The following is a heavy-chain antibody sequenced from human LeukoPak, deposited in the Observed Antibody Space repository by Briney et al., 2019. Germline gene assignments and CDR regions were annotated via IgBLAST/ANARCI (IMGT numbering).Heavy chain of an antibody. Sequence: GGSLRLSCAASGFTFSSYWMSWVRQAPGKGLEWVANIKQDGSEKYYVDSVKGRFTISRDNAKNSLYLQMNSLRAEDTAVYYCARDPTSSGSYYGGPYFDYWGQGTLVTVSS. D-gene: IGHD1-26*01. V-gene: IGHV3-7*01. CDR3: ARDPTSSGSYYGGPYFDY. CDR1: GFTFSSYW. CDR2: IKQDGSEK. J-gene: IGHJ4*02.